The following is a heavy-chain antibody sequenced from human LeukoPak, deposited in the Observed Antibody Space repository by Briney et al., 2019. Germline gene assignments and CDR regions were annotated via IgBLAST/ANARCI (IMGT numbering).Heavy chain of an antibody. J-gene: IGHJ4*02. CDR3: ARRVGPYYFDY. CDR1: GGTFSSYA. CDR2: IIPIFGTA. D-gene: IGHD1-26*01. V-gene: IGHV1-69*13. Sequence: GASVKVSCKASGGTFSSYAISWVRQAPGQGLEWMGGIIPIFGTANYAQKFQGRVTITADESTGTAYMELSSLRSEDTAVYYCARRVGPYYFDYWGQGTLVAVSS.